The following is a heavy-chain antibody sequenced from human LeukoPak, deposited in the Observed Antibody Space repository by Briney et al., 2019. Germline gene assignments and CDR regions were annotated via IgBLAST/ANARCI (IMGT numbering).Heavy chain of an antibody. D-gene: IGHD2-15*01. CDR3: ARGCDIVVVVAATLRDYYYGMDV. CDR1: GYSISSGYY. J-gene: IGHJ6*02. V-gene: IGHV4-38-2*02. Sequence: SETLSLTCIVSGYSISSGYYWGWIRQPPGKGLEWIGNIHHSGSTYYNPSLKSRVTISVDTSKNQLSLKLNSVTAADTAVYYCARGCDIVVVVAATLRDYYYGMDVWGQGTTVTVSS. CDR2: IHHSGST.